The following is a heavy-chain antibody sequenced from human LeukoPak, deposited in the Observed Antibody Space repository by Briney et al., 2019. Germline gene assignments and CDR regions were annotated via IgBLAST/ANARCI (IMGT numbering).Heavy chain of an antibody. CDR1: GGALRSYT. D-gene: IGHD6-19*01. J-gene: IGHJ4*02. CDR2: IYYSGST. V-gene: IGHV4-59*08. Sequence: LETLSLTRTVSGGALRSYTWSWIRQPPRKGLERIGYIYYSGSTNYNPSLKSRVTISVDTSKNQFSLKLSSVTAADTAVYYCARAKQWLVPSIFDYWGQGTLVTVSS. CDR3: ARAKQWLVPSIFDY.